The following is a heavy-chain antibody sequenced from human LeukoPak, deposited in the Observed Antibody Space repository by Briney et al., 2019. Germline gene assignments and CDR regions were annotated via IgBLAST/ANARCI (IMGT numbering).Heavy chain of an antibody. CDR2: ISYDGSNK. D-gene: IGHD3-3*01. CDR1: GFTFSSYG. CDR3: AKDMGGGSRTYYDFWSFYYYGMDV. V-gene: IGHV3-30*18. Sequence: PGRSLRLSCAASGFTFSSYGMHWVRQAPGKGLEWMAVISYDGSNKYYADSVKGRFTISRDNSKNTLYLQMNSLRAEDTAVYYCAKDMGGGSRTYYDFWSFYYYGMDVWGQGSTVTVSS. J-gene: IGHJ6*02.